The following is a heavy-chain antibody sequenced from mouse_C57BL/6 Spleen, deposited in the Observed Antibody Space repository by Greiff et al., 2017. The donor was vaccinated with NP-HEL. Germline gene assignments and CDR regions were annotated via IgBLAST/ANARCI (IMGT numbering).Heavy chain of an antibody. Sequence: VQLQQPGAELVKPGASVKLSCKASGYTFTSYWMQWVKQRPGQGLEWIGEIDPSDSYTNYNQKFKGKATLTVDTSSSTAYMQLSSLTSEDSAVYYCARRGYGSRFLFDYWGQGTTLTVSS. J-gene: IGHJ2*01. CDR1: GYTFTSYW. CDR2: IDPSDSYT. CDR3: ARRGYGSRFLFDY. D-gene: IGHD1-1*01. V-gene: IGHV1-50*01.